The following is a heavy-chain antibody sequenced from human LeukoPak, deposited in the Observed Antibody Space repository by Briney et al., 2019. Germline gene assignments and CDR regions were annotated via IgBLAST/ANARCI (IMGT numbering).Heavy chain of an antibody. CDR1: GGSISSGGYY. D-gene: IGHD3-9*01. CDR3: ARVKHDILTGYYEGFDY. Sequence: SQTLSLTCTVSGGSISSGGYYWSWIRQHPGEGLEWIGYIYYSGSTYYNPSLKSRVTISVDTSKNQFSLKLSSVTAADTAVYYCARVKHDILTGYYEGFDYWGQGTLVTVSS. CDR2: IYYSGST. V-gene: IGHV4-31*03. J-gene: IGHJ4*02.